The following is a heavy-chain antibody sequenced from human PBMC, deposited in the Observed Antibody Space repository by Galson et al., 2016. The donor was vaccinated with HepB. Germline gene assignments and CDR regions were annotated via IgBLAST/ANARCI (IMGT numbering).Heavy chain of an antibody. Sequence: YWTYIRQSAGKGLEWIGRIYGSGSTDFNPSLKSRVAMSLDTSTNQFSLKLASVTAADTAVYYCARGFGSIWYYFDHWDQGVMVTVSS. CDR1: Y. CDR2: IYGSGST. CDR3: ARGFGSIWYYFDH. J-gene: IGHJ4*02. V-gene: IGHV4-4*07. D-gene: IGHD3-10*01.